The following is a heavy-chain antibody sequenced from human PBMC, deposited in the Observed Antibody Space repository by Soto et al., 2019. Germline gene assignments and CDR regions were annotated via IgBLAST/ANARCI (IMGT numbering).Heavy chain of an antibody. Sequence: VASVQVSCKASGYTFTGYYMHWVRQAPGQGLEWMGWINPNSGGTNYAQKFQGRVTMTRDTSISTAYMELSRLRSDDTAVYYCARAKRGYSQFDYWGQGTLVTVAS. CDR1: GYTFTGYY. J-gene: IGHJ4*02. D-gene: IGHD5-18*01. V-gene: IGHV1-2*02. CDR3: ARAKRGYSQFDY. CDR2: INPNSGGT.